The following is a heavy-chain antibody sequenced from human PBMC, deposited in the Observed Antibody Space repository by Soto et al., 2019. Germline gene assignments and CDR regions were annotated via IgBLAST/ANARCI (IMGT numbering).Heavy chain of an antibody. D-gene: IGHD6-13*01. Sequence: SETLSLTCTVSGCTISSYYWSWIRQPPGKGLEWIGYIYYSGSTNYNPSLKSRVTISVDTSKNQFSLKLSSVTAADTAVYYCARLLLPQQLVYYYYYGMDVWGQGTTVTVSS. CDR2: IYYSGST. V-gene: IGHV4-59*08. CDR1: GCTISSYY. J-gene: IGHJ6*02. CDR3: ARLLLPQQLVYYYYYGMDV.